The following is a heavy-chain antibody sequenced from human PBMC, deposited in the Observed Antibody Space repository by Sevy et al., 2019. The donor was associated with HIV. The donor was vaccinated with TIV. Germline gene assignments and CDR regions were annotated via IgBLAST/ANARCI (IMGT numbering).Heavy chain of an antibody. V-gene: IGHV3-30*04. J-gene: IGHJ6*02. D-gene: IGHD3-3*01. CDR2: ISYDGSNK. CDR3: AKRGGQYDLGMDV. Sequence: GGSLRLSCAASGFTFSSYAMHWVRQAPGKGLEWVAVISYDGSNKYYADSVKGRFTISRDNAKKSLYLQMNSLRAEDTAVYYCAKRGGQYDLGMDVWGQGTTVTVSS. CDR1: GFTFSSYA.